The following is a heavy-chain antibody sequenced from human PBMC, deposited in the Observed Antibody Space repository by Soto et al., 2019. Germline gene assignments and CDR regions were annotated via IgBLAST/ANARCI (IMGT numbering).Heavy chain of an antibody. Sequence: QVQLQQWGAGLLKPSETLSLTCAVYGGSFSSYYWSWIRQPPGKGLEWIGEVNHSGSTNYNPSLKSRVTISVDTSKNQFSVKLSSVTAADTAVYYCARAAAGSFDPWGQGTLVTVSS. V-gene: IGHV4-34*01. D-gene: IGHD6-13*01. J-gene: IGHJ5*02. CDR1: GGSFSSYY. CDR3: ARAAAGSFDP. CDR2: VNHSGST.